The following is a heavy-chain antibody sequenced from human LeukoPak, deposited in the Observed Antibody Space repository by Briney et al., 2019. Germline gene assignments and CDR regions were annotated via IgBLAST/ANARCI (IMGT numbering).Heavy chain of an antibody. J-gene: IGHJ6*03. Sequence: SETPSLTCTVSGGSISSGGYYWSWIRQHPGKGLEWIGYIYYSGSTYYNPSLKSRVTISVDTSKNQFSLKLSSVTAADTAVYYCARDLVVRAGNMDVWGKGTTVTVSS. D-gene: IGHD3-10*01. CDR2: IYYSGST. CDR1: GGSISSGGYY. V-gene: IGHV4-31*03. CDR3: ARDLVVRAGNMDV.